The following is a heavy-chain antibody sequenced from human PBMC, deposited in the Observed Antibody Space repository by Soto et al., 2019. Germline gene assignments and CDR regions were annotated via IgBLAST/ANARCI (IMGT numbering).Heavy chain of an antibody. CDR3: AKGASIFGVVIMDY. J-gene: IGHJ4*02. CDR2: ISGSGGST. D-gene: IGHD3-3*02. Sequence: GGSLRLSCAASGFTFSSYAVSWVRQAPGKGLEWVSAISGSGGSTYYADSVKGRFTISRDNSKNTLYLQMNSLRAEDTAVYYCAKGASIFGVVIMDYWGQGTLVTVSS. V-gene: IGHV3-23*01. CDR1: GFTFSSYA.